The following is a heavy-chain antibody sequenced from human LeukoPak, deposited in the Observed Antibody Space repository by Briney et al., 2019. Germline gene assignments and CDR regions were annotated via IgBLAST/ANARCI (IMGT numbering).Heavy chain of an antibody. J-gene: IGHJ4*02. CDR2: ILYDGSNK. CDR1: GLTFSSYA. Sequence: PGGSLRLSCAASGLTFSSYAMHWVRQAPGKGLGWVAVILYDGSNKYYADFVKGRFTISRDNSKNTLYLQMNSLRAEDTAVYYCARRAGAYSHPYDYWGQGTLVTVSS. D-gene: IGHD4/OR15-4a*01. V-gene: IGHV3-30*04. CDR3: ARRAGAYSHPYDY.